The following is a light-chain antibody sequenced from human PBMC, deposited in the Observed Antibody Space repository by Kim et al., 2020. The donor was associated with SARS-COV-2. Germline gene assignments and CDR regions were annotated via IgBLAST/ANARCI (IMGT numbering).Light chain of an antibody. J-gene: IGLJ2*01. V-gene: IGLV3-19*01. CDR2: GKN. CDR1: SLRSYY. Sequence: VALGQNVRITCQGDSLRSYYASWYQQKPGQAPVLVIYGKNNRPSGIPDRFSGSTSGNTASLTITGAQAEDEADYYCNSRDSSGNVVFGGGTQLTVL. CDR3: NSRDSSGNVV.